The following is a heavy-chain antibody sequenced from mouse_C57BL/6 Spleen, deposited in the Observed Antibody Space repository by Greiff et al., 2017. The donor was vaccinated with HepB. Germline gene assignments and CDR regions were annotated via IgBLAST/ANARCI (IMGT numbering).Heavy chain of an antibody. Sequence: VKLQESGPGLVQPSQSLSITCTVSGFSLTSYGVHWVRQSPGKGLEWLGVIWRGGSTDYNAAFMSRLSITKDNSKSQVFFKMNSLQADDTAIYYCAKGDYYGGYFDVWGTGTTVTVSS. V-gene: IGHV2-5*01. CDR3: AKGDYYGGYFDV. CDR2: IWRGGST. J-gene: IGHJ1*03. D-gene: IGHD1-1*01. CDR1: GFSLTSYG.